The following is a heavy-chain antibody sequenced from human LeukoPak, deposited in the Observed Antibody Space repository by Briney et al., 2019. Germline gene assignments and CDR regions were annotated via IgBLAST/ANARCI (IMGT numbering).Heavy chain of an antibody. CDR2: IRYDGSNK. CDR3: AKPTWVVPAATQTFDY. D-gene: IGHD2-2*01. Sequence: GSLRLSCAASGFTFSSYGMHWVRQAPGKGLEWVAFIRYDGSNKYYADSVKGRFTISRDNSKNTLYLQMNSLRAEDTAVYYCAKPTWVVPAATQTFDYWGQGTLVTVSS. J-gene: IGHJ4*02. CDR1: GFTFSSYG. V-gene: IGHV3-30*02.